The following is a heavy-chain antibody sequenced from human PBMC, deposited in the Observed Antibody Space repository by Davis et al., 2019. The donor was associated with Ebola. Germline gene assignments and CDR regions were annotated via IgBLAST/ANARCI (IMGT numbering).Heavy chain of an antibody. CDR3: ARDFFIAVAGMGGDY. CDR1: GGTFSSYA. CDR2: IIPILGIA. V-gene: IGHV1-69*04. D-gene: IGHD6-19*01. J-gene: IGHJ4*02. Sequence: SVKVSCKASGGTFSSYAISWVRQAPGQGLEWMGRIIPILGIANYAQKFQGRVTITADKSTSTAYMELSSLRSEDTAVYYCARDFFIAVAGMGGDYWGQGTLVTVSS.